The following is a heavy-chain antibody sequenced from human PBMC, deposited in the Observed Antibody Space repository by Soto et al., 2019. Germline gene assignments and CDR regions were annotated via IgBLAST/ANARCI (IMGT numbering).Heavy chain of an antibody. CDR3: AKDRSITIFGVVIKRGYYFDY. Sequence: GGSLRPSCAASAFTVSSYPMSWVRQPPGKGREWDSDISGSGGSTCYADYVKGRFTSSRDNSKNTLYLQMDSVRAEDTAVYYCAKDRSITIFGVVIKRGYYFDYWGQGTLVTVSS. D-gene: IGHD3-3*01. CDR2: ISGSGGST. V-gene: IGHV3-23*01. J-gene: IGHJ4*02. CDR1: AFTVSSYP.